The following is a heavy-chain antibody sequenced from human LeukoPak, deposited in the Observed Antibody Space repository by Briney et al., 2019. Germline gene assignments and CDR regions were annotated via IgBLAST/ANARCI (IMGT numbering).Heavy chain of an antibody. CDR3: AKDSLIVVVPAADY. CDR2: ISGSGGST. J-gene: IGHJ4*02. Sequence: GGSLRLSCAASGFTFSSYATSWVRQAPGKGLEGVSAISGSGGSTYYADSVKGRFTISRDNSKNTLYLQMNSLRAEDTAVYYCAKDSLIVVVPAADYWGQGTLVTVSS. CDR1: GFTFSSYA. V-gene: IGHV3-23*01. D-gene: IGHD2-2*01.